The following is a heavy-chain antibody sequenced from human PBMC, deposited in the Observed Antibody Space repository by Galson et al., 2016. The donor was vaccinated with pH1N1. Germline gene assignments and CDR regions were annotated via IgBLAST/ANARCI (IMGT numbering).Heavy chain of an antibody. D-gene: IGHD3-16*01. Sequence: LSLTCTVSGGSINNYYWSRIRQPPGRGLEWIGFIHSNGATNYKPSLTSRLTMSIDTSKNQFSLRLSSVTAADTAIYYCTRGRASSGERVFDYWGQGALVTVSS. V-gene: IGHV4-4*09. CDR3: TRGRASSGERVFDY. J-gene: IGHJ4*02. CDR2: IHSNGAT. CDR1: GGSINNYY.